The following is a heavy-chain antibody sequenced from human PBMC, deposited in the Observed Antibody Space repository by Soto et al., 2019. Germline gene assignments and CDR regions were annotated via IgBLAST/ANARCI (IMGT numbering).Heavy chain of an antibody. CDR2: IYNGGIT. J-gene: IGHJ5*02. Sequence: SETLSLTCTVSGGSISSGDYSWRWVRQSPGKGLEWIGHIYNGGITYYNPSLKSRVVISIDTSRNQFSLRLNSLTAADRAVYFCARGVTVFGLVSRFWYDPWGQGTVVTVSS. CDR1: GGSISSGDYS. CDR3: ARGVTVFGLVSRFWYDP. D-gene: IGHD3-3*01. V-gene: IGHV4-30-4*01.